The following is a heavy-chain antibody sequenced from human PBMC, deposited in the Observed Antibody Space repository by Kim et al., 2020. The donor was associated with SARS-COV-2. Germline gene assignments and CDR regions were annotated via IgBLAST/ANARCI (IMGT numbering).Heavy chain of an antibody. CDR3: ARDSGRDCLEWLFLPNYAMDV. Sequence: ASVKVSCKASGYTFTSYYMHWVRQAPGQGLEWMGRINPSGGSTSYAQKFQGRVTMTRDTSTSTVYMELSSLRSEDTAVYYCARDSGRDCLEWLFLPNYAMDVWGQGTTVTVSS. V-gene: IGHV1-46*01. CDR1: GYTFTSYY. D-gene: IGHD3-3*01. CDR2: INPSGGST. J-gene: IGHJ6*02.